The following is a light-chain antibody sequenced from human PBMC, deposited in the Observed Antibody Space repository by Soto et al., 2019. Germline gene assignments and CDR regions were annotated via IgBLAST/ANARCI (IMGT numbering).Light chain of an antibody. CDR3: SSYTSSSTPVV. V-gene: IGLV2-14*01. Sequence: QSALTQPASVSGSPGQSITISCTGTSGDVGGYDYVSWYQQHPGKAPKIMIYDVTKRPTGVSDRFSGSKSGYTASLTISGLQAEDEAGYYCSSYTSSSTPVVFGGGTQLTVL. CDR1: SGDVGGYDY. J-gene: IGLJ2*01. CDR2: DVT.